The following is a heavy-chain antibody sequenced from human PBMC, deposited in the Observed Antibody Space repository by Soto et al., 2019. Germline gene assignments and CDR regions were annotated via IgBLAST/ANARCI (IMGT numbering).Heavy chain of an antibody. CDR2: ISAYNGNT. Sequence: GASVKVSCKASGYTFTSYGISWVRQAPGQGLEWMGWISAYNGNTNYAQKLQGRVTMTTDTSTSTAYMELRSLRSDDTAVYYCARDEAPGYDILTGYYSGVNYNWFDPWGQGTLVTVSS. CDR3: ARDEAPGYDILTGYYSGVNYNWFDP. J-gene: IGHJ5*02. CDR1: GYTFTSYG. D-gene: IGHD3-9*01. V-gene: IGHV1-18*01.